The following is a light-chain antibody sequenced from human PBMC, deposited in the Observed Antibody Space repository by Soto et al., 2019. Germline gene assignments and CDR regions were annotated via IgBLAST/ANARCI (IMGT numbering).Light chain of an antibody. J-gene: IGLJ3*02. V-gene: IGLV1-40*01. CDR3: QSYDSRMSGSV. CDR1: SSNIGAGYD. CDR2: GNS. Sequence: QSVLTQPPSVSGAPGQRVTISCTGSSSNIGAGYDVHWYQQFPGTAPKLLIYGNSNRPSGVPDRFSGSKSGTSASLAITGLQDEDEADYYCQSYDSRMSGSVFGGGTKLTVL.